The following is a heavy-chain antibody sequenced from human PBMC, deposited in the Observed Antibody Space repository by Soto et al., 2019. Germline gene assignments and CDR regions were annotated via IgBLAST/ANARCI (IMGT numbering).Heavy chain of an antibody. Sequence: SETLSLTCTVSGGSISSGGYYWSWIRQHPGKGLEWIGYIYYSGSTYYNPSLKSRVTISVDTSKNQFSLKLSSVTAADTAVYYCARAPRPAEAVDYWGQGTLVTVSS. CDR3: ARAPRPAEAVDY. CDR1: GGSISSGGYY. V-gene: IGHV4-31*03. J-gene: IGHJ4*02. CDR2: IYYSGST. D-gene: IGHD6-19*01.